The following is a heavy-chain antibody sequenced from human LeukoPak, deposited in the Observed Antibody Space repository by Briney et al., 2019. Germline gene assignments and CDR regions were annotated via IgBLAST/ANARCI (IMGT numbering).Heavy chain of an antibody. CDR1: GFTFSDYS. CDR3: ARGLGPHY. Sequence: GGSLRLSCAASGFTFSDYSMNWVRQAPGKGLECVSSISSSSSYIYYAESVKGRFTISRDNAKNSLYLQMNSLRAGDTAVYYCARGLGPHYWGQGTLVTVSS. CDR2: ISSSSSYI. V-gene: IGHV3-21*01. D-gene: IGHD3-16*01. J-gene: IGHJ4*02.